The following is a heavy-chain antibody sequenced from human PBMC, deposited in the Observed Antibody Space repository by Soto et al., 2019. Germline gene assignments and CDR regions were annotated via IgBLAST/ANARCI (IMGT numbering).Heavy chain of an antibody. CDR2: IRSKAYGGTT. CDR1: GFTFGDYA. V-gene: IGHV3-49*03. D-gene: IGHD6-13*01. Sequence: GGSLRLSXTTSGFTFGDYAMSWSRQAPGKGLEWVGVIRSKAYGGTTDYAASVKGRFTISRDDSKSIAYLQMNSLKSEDTGVYYCTKYTYTSRYAYYGMDVWGHGTTVTVSS. J-gene: IGHJ6*02. CDR3: TKYTYTSRYAYYGMDV.